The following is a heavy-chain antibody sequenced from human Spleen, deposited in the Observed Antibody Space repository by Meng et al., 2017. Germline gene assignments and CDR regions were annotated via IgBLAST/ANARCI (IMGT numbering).Heavy chain of an antibody. CDR1: GGSFSGYY. J-gene: IGHJ4*02. D-gene: IGHD6-19*01. CDR3: ARGRRLGSSGWYVVPYDY. CDR2: INHSGST. V-gene: IGHV4-34*01. Sequence: QGQLQQLGAGLLKPSETLSLTCVVSGGSFSGYYWSWIRQPPGKGLEWIGEINHSGSTNYNPSLKSRVTISVDTSKNQFSLKLSSVTAADTAVYYCARGRRLGSSGWYVVPYDYWGQGTLVTVSS.